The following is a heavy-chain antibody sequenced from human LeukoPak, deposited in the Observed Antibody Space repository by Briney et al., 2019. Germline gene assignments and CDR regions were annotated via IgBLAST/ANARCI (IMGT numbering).Heavy chain of an antibody. V-gene: IGHV1-58*02. CDR3: AASPAPSRGVGATTVWFDP. D-gene: IGHD1-26*01. Sequence: SVKVSCKASGFTLTSSAMQWGRQARGQRVGWRGWMAVGSGNTNYAQKFQERVTITRDMSTSTAYIELSSLRSEDTAVYYCAASPAPSRGVGATTVWFDPWGQGTLVTVSS. CDR1: GFTLTSSA. J-gene: IGHJ5*02. CDR2: MAVGSGNT.